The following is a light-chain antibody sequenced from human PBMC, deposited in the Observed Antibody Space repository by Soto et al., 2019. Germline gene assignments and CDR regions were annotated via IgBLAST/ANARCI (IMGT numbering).Light chain of an antibody. CDR2: GAS. Sequence: EIVMTQSPATLSVSPGDGATLSCRASQSISTNLAWYQQKPGQAPRLLIYGASTRAAGIPAMFSGSGSGTDFTLTISTLEPEDFAMYYCQQYGSLSWTFGQGTKVDIK. V-gene: IGKV3-15*01. CDR3: QQYGSLSWT. CDR1: QSISTN. J-gene: IGKJ1*01.